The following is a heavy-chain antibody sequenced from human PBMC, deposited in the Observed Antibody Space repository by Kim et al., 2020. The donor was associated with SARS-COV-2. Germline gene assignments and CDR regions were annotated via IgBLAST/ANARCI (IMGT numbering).Heavy chain of an antibody. J-gene: IGHJ4*02. CDR2: ISYDGSNK. V-gene: IGHV3-30*18. CDR3: AKDQWLVNGFDY. D-gene: IGHD6-19*01. Sequence: GGSLRLSCAASGFTFSSYGMHWVRQAPGKGLEWVAVISYDGSNKYYADSVKGRFTISRDNSKNTRYPQMNSLRAEDTAVYYCAKDQWLVNGFDYWGQGTLVTVSS. CDR1: GFTFSSYG.